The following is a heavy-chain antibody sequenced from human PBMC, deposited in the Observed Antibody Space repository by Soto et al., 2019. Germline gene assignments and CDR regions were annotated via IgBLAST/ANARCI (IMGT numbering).Heavy chain of an antibody. J-gene: IGHJ6*02. D-gene: IGHD6-6*01. CDR3: ARDGLVADYYYGMDV. CDR1: GFTFSSYG. Sequence: GXSLRLSCAASGFTFSSYGIHWVHQAPGKGLEWVAVIWYDGSNKYYADSVKGRFTISRDNSKNTLYLQMNSLRAEDTAVYYCARDGLVADYYYGMDVWGQGTTVTVSS. CDR2: IWYDGSNK. V-gene: IGHV3-33*01.